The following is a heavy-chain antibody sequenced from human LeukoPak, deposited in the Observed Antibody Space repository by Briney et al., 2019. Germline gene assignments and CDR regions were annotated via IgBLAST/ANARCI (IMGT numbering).Heavy chain of an antibody. J-gene: IGHJ6*03. D-gene: IGHD4-17*01. CDR3: AKDTVTLYDYYYYYYMDV. V-gene: IGHV3-30*02. CDR2: IRYDGSNK. Sequence: PGGSLRLSCAASGFTFSSYGMHWVRQALGKGLEWVAFIRYDGSNKYYADSVKGRFTISRDNSKNTLYLQMNSLRAEDTAVYYCAKDTVTLYDYYYYYYMDVWGKGTTVTVSS. CDR1: GFTFSSYG.